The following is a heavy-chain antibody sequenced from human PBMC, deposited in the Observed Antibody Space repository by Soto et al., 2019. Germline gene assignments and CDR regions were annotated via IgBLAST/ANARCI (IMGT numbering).Heavy chain of an antibody. V-gene: IGHV1-18*01. D-gene: IGHD3-22*01. Sequence: GASVKVSCKASGGTFSSYTISWVRQAPGQGLEWMGWISSYNAKTNYAQKHQGRLTMTTDTSTSTVYMELRSLTSDDTAVYYCARDTPHRRDSSEIDPWGQGTLVTVSS. J-gene: IGHJ5*02. CDR1: GGTFSSYT. CDR2: ISSYNAKT. CDR3: ARDTPHRRDSSEIDP.